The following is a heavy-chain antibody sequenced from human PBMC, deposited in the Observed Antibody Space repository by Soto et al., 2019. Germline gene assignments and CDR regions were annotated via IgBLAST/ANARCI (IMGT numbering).Heavy chain of an antibody. CDR3: ARDGGVYDYSPFDY. CDR1: GGTFSSYA. J-gene: IGHJ4*02. D-gene: IGHD4-4*01. CDR2: IIPIFGTA. Sequence: QVQLVQSGAEVKKPGSSVKVSCKASGGTFSSYAISWVRQAPGQGIEWMGGIIPIFGTADYAQKFQGRVTITAHESTSAAYMELSSLRSEDTAVYYCARDGGVYDYSPFDYWGQGTMVTVCS. V-gene: IGHV1-69*12.